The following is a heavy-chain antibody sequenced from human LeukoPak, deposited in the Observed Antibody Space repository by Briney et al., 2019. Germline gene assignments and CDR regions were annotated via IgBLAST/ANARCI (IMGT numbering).Heavy chain of an antibody. J-gene: IGHJ4*02. Sequence: ASVKVSCKVSGYTLTELSMHWVRQAPGKGLEWMGGSDPEDGETIYAQKFQGRVTMTEDTSTDTAYMELSSLRSEDTAVYYCATEEIDYYDILTGYYRVLDYWGQGTLVTVSS. CDR3: ATEEIDYYDILTGYYRVLDY. V-gene: IGHV1-24*01. D-gene: IGHD3-9*01. CDR2: SDPEDGET. CDR1: GYTLTELS.